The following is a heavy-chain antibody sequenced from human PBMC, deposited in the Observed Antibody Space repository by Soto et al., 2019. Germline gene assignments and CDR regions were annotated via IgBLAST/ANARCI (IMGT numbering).Heavy chain of an antibody. J-gene: IGHJ6*03. CDR1: GFIVPSNY. D-gene: IGHD3-9*01. Sequence: GXSRRLSGAASGFIVPSNYISWVRQAPGKGLEWVSVIYSGGNTYYADSVKGRFTISRANSKNTLYLQMNSLRAEDTAVYYCARGGTGSYYYYMDVWGKGTTVTVSS. CDR2: IYSGGNT. V-gene: IGHV3-66*01. CDR3: ARGGTGSYYYYMDV.